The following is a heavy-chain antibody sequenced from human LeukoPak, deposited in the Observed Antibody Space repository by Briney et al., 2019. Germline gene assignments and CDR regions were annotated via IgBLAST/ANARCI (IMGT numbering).Heavy chain of an antibody. J-gene: IGHJ3*02. D-gene: IGHD3-22*01. Sequence: ASVKLSFNSSGYTFTSYYMHWVRHSPRQGLEWRGIMNPSGCSTRYAQKFQSRVTMTRDTSASTVYMELSSLRSEDTAVYYCARTYYDSSGYDDAFDIWGQGTMVTVSS. CDR2: MNPSGCST. CDR1: GYTFTSYY. CDR3: ARTYYDSSGYDDAFDI. V-gene: IGHV1-46*01.